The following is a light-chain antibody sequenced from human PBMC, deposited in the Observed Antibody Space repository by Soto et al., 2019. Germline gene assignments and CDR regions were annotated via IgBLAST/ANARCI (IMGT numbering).Light chain of an antibody. CDR2: EVR. J-gene: IGLJ3*02. CDR3: SSYTSSSTWV. CDR1: SSDVGAYNY. V-gene: IGLV2-14*01. Sequence: QSGLTQPASVSGSPGQSITISCTGTSSDVGAYNYVSWYQQHPGKAPKLMIYEVRNRPSGVSDRFSGSRSGNTASLTISGLQAEDESDYYCSSYTSSSTWVFGGGTQLTVL.